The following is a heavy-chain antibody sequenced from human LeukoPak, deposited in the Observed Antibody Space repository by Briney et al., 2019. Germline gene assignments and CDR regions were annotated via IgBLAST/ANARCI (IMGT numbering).Heavy chain of an antibody. CDR2: IYHSGST. V-gene: IGHV4-30-2*01. Sequence: SSETLSLTCAVSGGSISSGGYSWSWIRQPPGKGLEWIGYIYHSGSTYYNPSLKSRVTISVDRSKNQFSLKLSSVTAADTAIYYCAKLGPDVWYEAFDIWGQGTMVTVSS. CDR1: GGSISSGGYS. J-gene: IGHJ3*02. CDR3: AKLGPDVWYEAFDI. D-gene: IGHD6-13*01.